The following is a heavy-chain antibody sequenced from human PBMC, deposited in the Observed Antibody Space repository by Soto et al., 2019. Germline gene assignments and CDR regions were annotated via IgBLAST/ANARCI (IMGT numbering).Heavy chain of an antibody. V-gene: IGHV4-4*02. D-gene: IGHD6-13*01. CDR3: ATRDNSRFY. CDR2: SHQSGNT. J-gene: IGHJ4*02. CDR1: GVSISSHDW. Sequence: QVQLQESGPGLVKPSGTLSLTCAVSGVSISSHDWWTWVRQPPGKGLEWIGESHQSGNTNYNSSLESRVTISVYKSKNQFSLKLSSVTVADPAVYYCATRDNSRFYWGQGTLVTVSS.